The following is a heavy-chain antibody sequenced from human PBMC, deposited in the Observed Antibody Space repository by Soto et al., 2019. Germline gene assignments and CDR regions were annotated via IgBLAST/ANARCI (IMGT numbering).Heavy chain of an antibody. CDR3: ARGILGDYVGAFDI. J-gene: IGHJ3*02. Sequence: SVKVSCKASGGTFSSYAISWVRQAPGQGLEWMGGIIPIFGTANYAQKFQGRVTITADESTSTAYMELSSLRSEDTAVYYCARGILGDYVGAFDIWGQGTMVTVSS. CDR1: GGTFSSYA. CDR2: IIPIFGTA. D-gene: IGHD4-17*01. V-gene: IGHV1-69*13.